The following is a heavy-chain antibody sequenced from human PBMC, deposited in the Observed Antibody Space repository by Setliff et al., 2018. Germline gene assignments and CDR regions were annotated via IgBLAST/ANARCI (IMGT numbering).Heavy chain of an antibody. J-gene: IGHJ4*02. V-gene: IGHV4-38-2*02. CDR2: IGHTGSI. CDR3: ARDLGHGGDSDY. Sequence: KPSETLSLTCTVSGYSISSGYIWGWIRRPPGKGLEWVGNIGHTGSINYNPSLKSRLTISRDTSKNQVSLKLNSVTATDTAVYYCARDLGHGGDSDYWGQGILVTVSS. D-gene: IGHD2-21*02. CDR1: GYSISSGYI.